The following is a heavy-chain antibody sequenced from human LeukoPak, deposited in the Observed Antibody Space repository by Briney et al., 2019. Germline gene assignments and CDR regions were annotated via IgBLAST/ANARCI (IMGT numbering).Heavy chain of an antibody. V-gene: IGHV3-23*01. D-gene: IGHD1-26*01. Sequence: GSLRLSCAASGFTFDNYRNSWVRQAPGKGLEWVSTVNADGGNTYYADSVKGRFTISRDNSKSTLILQMNSLRVEDTALYYCTKRVKYGGTWDHFADWGQGTLVTVSS. J-gene: IGHJ4*02. CDR3: TKRVKYGGTWDHFAD. CDR1: GFTFDNYR. CDR2: VNADGGNT.